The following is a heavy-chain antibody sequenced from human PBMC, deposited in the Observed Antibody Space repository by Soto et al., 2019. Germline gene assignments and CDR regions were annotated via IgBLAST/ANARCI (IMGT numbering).Heavy chain of an antibody. J-gene: IGHJ4*02. V-gene: IGHV3-43*01. D-gene: IGHD3-22*01. CDR2: ISWDGGNT. Sequence: SLRLSCAASGFTFDDYNMHWVRQAPGKGLEWVSLISWDGGNTYYADSVKGRFTISRDNNKNSLSLQMNSLRTEDTALYYCAKDLGYYNENWGQGTLVTVSS. CDR3: AKDLGYYNEN. CDR1: GFTFDDYN.